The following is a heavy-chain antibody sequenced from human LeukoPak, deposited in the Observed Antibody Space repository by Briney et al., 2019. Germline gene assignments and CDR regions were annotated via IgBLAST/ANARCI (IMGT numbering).Heavy chain of an antibody. J-gene: IGHJ4*02. D-gene: IGHD4-17*01. CDR1: GGSISSYY. Sequence: SETLSLTCAVSGGSISSYYWSWIRQPAGKGLEWIGRVSTSGSTDYNPSLKSRVTMSVDTSKNQFSLKLNSVTAADTAVYYCARVDGDYDDGHYWGQGTLVTVSS. V-gene: IGHV4-4*07. CDR3: ARVDGDYDDGHY. CDR2: VSTSGST.